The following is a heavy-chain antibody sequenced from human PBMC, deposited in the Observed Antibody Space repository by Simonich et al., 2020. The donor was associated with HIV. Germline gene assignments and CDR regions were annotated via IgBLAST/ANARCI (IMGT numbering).Heavy chain of an antibody. J-gene: IGHJ1*01. V-gene: IGHV1-24*01. CDR1: GYTLTELS. CDR2: VDTEDGEK. Sequence: QVQLVQSGAEVKKPGASVKVSCKVSGYTLTELSMLRVRQDPGKGLEWMGGVDTEDGEKNYENKFQGRVTMTEDTSTDTAYMELSSLRSEDTALYYCATDLTYESSGYNYVENFHHWGLGTLVTVST. D-gene: IGHD3-22*01. CDR3: ATDLTYESSGYNYVENFHH.